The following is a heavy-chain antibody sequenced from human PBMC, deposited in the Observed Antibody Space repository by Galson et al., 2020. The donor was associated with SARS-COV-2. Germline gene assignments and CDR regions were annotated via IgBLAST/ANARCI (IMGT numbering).Heavy chain of an antibody. V-gene: IGHV4-39*01. CDR3: ARIIAVAIKYCFDY. D-gene: IGHD6-19*01. Sequence: SETLSLTCTVSGGSISSSSYYWGWIRQPPGKGLEWIGSIYYSGSTYYNPSLKSRVTISVDTSKNQFSLKLSSVTAADTAVYYCARIIAVAIKYCFDYWGQGTLVSVTS. CDR2: IYYSGST. J-gene: IGHJ4*02. CDR1: GGSISSSSYY.